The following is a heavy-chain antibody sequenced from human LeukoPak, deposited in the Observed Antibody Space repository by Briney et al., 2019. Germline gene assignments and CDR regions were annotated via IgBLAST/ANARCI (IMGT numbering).Heavy chain of an antibody. D-gene: IGHD4-11*01. Sequence: PSETLSLTCTVSGGSISSDGYYWSWIRQPAGKGLEWIAFIYHSGTAYYNPSLKSRVAISVGVSKNQFSLKVNSVTAADTAVYYCARVLDYTNYVDFWGQGTLVTVSS. J-gene: IGHJ4*02. CDR2: IYHSGTA. CDR1: GGSISSDGYY. CDR3: ARVLDYTNYVDF. V-gene: IGHV4-30-2*01.